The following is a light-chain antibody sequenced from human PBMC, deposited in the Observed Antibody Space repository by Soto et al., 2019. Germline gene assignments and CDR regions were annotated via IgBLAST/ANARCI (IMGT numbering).Light chain of an antibody. CDR3: ISYTAITTAYV. J-gene: IGLJ1*01. Sequence: QSVLTQPASVSGSPGQSITISCSGTRSDIGSYNYVAWYQQFPGKTPKILIYGVSNRPSGVSSRFSGSQSGNTASLTISGLQVGERFVYYGISYTAITTAYVFGRGTKPPVL. CDR1: RSDIGSYNY. CDR2: GVS. V-gene: IGLV2-14*01.